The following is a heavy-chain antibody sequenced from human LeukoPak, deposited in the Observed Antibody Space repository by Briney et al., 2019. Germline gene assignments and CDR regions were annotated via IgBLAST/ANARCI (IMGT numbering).Heavy chain of an antibody. J-gene: IGHJ4*02. CDR3: ARAGGSTVSHSDY. V-gene: IGHV3-21*01. Sequence: GGSLRLSCAASGFTFSSYSMNWIRQAPGKGLEWVSSISSSTSYIYYADSVKGRFTISKDNAKNSLYLQMNSLRAEDTAVYYCARAGGSTVSHSDYRGQGTLVTVSS. D-gene: IGHD4-17*01. CDR1: GFTFSSYS. CDR2: ISSSTSYI.